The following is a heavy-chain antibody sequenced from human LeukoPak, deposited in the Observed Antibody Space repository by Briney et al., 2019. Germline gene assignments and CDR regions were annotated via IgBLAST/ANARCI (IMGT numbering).Heavy chain of an antibody. J-gene: IGHJ4*02. CDR3: AKQHYDSSGYYSTLDY. Sequence: GGSLRLSCAASGFTFSNAWMSWVRQAPGKGLEWVSAISGSGGSTYYADSVKGRFTISRDNSKNTLYLQMNSLRAEDTAVYYCAKQHYDSSGYYSTLDYWGQGTLVTVSS. V-gene: IGHV3-23*01. CDR2: ISGSGGST. D-gene: IGHD3-22*01. CDR1: GFTFSNAW.